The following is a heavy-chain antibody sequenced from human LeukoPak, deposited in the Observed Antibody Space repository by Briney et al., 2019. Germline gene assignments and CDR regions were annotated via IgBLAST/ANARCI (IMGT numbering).Heavy chain of an antibody. V-gene: IGHV4-34*01. Sequence: SETLSLTCAVYGGSFSGYYWSWIRQPPGKGLEWIGEINHSGSTNYNPSLKSRVTISVDTSKNQFSLKLSSVTAADTAVYYCARRMTTTGTDFDYWSQGTLVTVSS. CDR3: ARRMTTTGTDFDY. CDR1: GGSFSGYY. CDR2: INHSGST. J-gene: IGHJ4*02. D-gene: IGHD4-11*01.